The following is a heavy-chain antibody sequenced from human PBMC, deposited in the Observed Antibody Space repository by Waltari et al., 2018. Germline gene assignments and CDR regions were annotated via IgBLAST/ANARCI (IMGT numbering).Heavy chain of an antibody. V-gene: IGHV4-34*01. CDR1: GGSSSGYY. CDR3: ARGPTMVRN. Sequence: QVQLQQWGAGLLKPSATLSLTCAVYGGSSSGYYWSWIRQPPGKGLEWIGEINHSGSTNYNPSLKSRVTISVDTSKNQFSLKLSSVTAADTAVYYCARGPTMVRNWGQGTLVTVSS. J-gene: IGHJ4*02. CDR2: INHSGST. D-gene: IGHD3-10*01.